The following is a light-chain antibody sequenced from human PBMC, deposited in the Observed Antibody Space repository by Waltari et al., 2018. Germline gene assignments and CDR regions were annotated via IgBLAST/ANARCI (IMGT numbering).Light chain of an antibody. CDR3: QSFDSSYHKV. CDR1: TGSIAGNY. V-gene: IGLV6-57*03. Sequence: NFVLTQPHSVSESPGKTVTISCTRSTGSIAGNYVQWFQQRPGSAPTTVIYEDNQRTYVVPDRFSGCIDSSSNSASLTISGLKTEEAADYYCQSFDSSYHKVFGGGTKLTVL. J-gene: IGLJ3*02. CDR2: EDN.